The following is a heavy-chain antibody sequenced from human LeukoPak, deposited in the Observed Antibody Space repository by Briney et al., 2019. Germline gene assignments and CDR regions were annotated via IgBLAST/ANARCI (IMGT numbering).Heavy chain of an antibody. CDR3: ARGAASAFDY. D-gene: IGHD6-13*01. J-gene: IGHJ4*02. CDR1: IGSISSGNYY. CDR2: IYSSGST. Sequence: SETMPLTCTVSIGSISSGNYYWTWIRQPAGKGLEWIGRIYSSGSTNYNPSLKNRVTISLDTSKNQFSLKVKSVTATGTAVYYCARGAASAFDYWGQGTLVTVSS. V-gene: IGHV4-61*02.